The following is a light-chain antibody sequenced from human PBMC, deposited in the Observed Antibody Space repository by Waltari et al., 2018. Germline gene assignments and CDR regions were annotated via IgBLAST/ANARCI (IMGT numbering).Light chain of an antibody. Sequence: DIVMTQSPDSLAVSLGERATINCRSSQSILFRSTNKNYLSWYQQKPGQPPKLLIYWASIRDSGAPDRFSGSGSGSDFTLTISSLQAEDVAVYYCKQYYTAPATFGPGTKVDVK. V-gene: IGKV4-1*01. J-gene: IGKJ3*01. CDR1: QSILFRSTNKNY. CDR2: WAS. CDR3: KQYYTAPAT.